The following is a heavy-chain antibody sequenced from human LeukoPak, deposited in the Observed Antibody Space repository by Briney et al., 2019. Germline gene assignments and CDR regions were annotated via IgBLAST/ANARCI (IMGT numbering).Heavy chain of an antibody. J-gene: IGHJ2*01. CDR1: VGSFSVYY. CDR2: IIQIGSN. Sequence: KSPETLSLTCAVYVGSFSVYYWSWIRQPPGKGLEWIGEIIQIGSNNYNPSLKSRVTIPVETSKNQFYMKRSSVTAADTTVYYCARRGGGGTKNLRWYFDLWGRGTLVTVSS. V-gene: IGHV4-34*12. CDR3: ARRGGGGTKNLRWYFDL. D-gene: IGHD2-15*01.